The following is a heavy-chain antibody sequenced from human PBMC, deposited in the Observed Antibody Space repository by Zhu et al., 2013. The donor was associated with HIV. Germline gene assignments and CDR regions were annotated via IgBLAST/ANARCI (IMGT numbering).Heavy chain of an antibody. V-gene: IGHV1-69*01. CDR3: ARVPSGYDFWSGYPGYYFDY. Sequence: QVQLVQSGAEVKKPGSSVKVSCKASGGTFSSYAISWVRQAPGQGLEWMGGIIPIFGTANYAQKFQGRVTITADESTSTAYMELSSLRSEDTAVYYCARVPSGYDFWSGYPGYYFDYWGQGTLVTVSS. CDR1: GGTFSSYA. CDR2: IIPIFGTA. J-gene: IGHJ4*02. D-gene: IGHD3-3*01.